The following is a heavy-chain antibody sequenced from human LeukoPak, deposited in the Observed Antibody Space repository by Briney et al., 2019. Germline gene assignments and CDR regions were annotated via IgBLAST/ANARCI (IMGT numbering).Heavy chain of an antibody. J-gene: IGHJ3*02. CDR3: AKDLQLAAMLMGRAVLDAFDI. Sequence: AGGSLRLSCAASGFTFSSYSMNWVRQAPGKGLEWVSSISSSSSYIYYADSVKGRFTISRDNAKNSLYLQMNSLRAEDTAVYYCAKDLQLAAMLMGRAVLDAFDIWGQGTMVTVSS. CDR1: GFTFSSYS. CDR2: ISSSSSYI. D-gene: IGHD2-2*01. V-gene: IGHV3-21*04.